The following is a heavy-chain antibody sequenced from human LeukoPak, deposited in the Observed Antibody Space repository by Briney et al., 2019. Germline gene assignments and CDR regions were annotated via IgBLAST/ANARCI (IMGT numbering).Heavy chain of an antibody. Sequence: ASVKVSCKASGYTFTSYGISWVRQAPGQGLEWMGWISAYNGNTNYAQKLQGRVTMTTDTSTSTAYMELRSLRSDDTAVYYCARDIRRYCSSTSCYPNAFDIWGQGTMVTVS. CDR3: ARDIRRYCSSTSCYPNAFDI. CDR1: GYTFTSYG. D-gene: IGHD2-2*01. V-gene: IGHV1-18*01. CDR2: ISAYNGNT. J-gene: IGHJ3*02.